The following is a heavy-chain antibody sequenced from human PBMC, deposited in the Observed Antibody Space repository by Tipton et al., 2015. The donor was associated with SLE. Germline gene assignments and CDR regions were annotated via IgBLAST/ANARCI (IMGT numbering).Heavy chain of an antibody. CDR3: ARFRGYDSSGYYHFDY. CDR1: GGSISSYY. V-gene: IGHV4-59*12. CDR2: IYYSGST. J-gene: IGHJ4*02. D-gene: IGHD3-22*01. Sequence: TLSLTCTVSGGSISSYYWSWIRQPPGKGLEWIGYIYYSGSTNYNPSLKSRVTISVDTSKNQFSLKLSSVTAADTAVYYCARFRGYDSSGYYHFDYWGQGTLVTVSS.